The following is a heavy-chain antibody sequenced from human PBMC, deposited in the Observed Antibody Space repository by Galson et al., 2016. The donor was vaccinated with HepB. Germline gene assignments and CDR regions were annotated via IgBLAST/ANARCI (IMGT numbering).Heavy chain of an antibody. Sequence: TLSLTCDVSGDSVSSGGYYWSWIRQHPGKGPEWIGHIYSSRTTYYNPSLKSRVSISADTSKNQISLNLTSVTAADTAVYYCARDHVAANYYGKDFWGKGTTVIVSS. CDR3: ARDHVAANYYGKDF. CDR2: IYSSRTT. D-gene: IGHD3-10*01. J-gene: IGHJ6*04. V-gene: IGHV4-31*11. CDR1: GDSVSSGGYY.